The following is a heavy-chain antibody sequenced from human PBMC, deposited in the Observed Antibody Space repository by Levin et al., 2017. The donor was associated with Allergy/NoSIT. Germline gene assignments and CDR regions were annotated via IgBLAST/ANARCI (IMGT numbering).Heavy chain of an antibody. CDR2: INSDGSST. D-gene: IGHD2-2*01. J-gene: IGHJ4*02. CDR3: ARGLSMRTTCLGRSTSCYSGNSNDY. Sequence: GGSLRLSCAASGFTFSSYWMHWVRQAPGKGLVWVSRINSDGSSTSYADSVKGRFTISRDNAKNTLYLQMNSLRAEDTAVYYCARGLSMRTTCLGRSTSCYSGNSNDYWGQGTLVTVSS. V-gene: IGHV3-74*01. CDR1: GFTFSSYW.